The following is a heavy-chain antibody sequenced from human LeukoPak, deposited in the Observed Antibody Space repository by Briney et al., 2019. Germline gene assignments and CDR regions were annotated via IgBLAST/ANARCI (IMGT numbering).Heavy chain of an antibody. V-gene: IGHV3-23*01. D-gene: IGHD2-15*01. Sequence: GGSLRLSCAASGFTFSSYAMTWVRQAPGKGLEWVSAISGSGGSTFYADSVKGRFTISRDNSKNTLYLQMNSLRADDTAVYYCAKDFSVVVAATRAFDYWGQGTLVTVSS. CDR2: ISGSGGST. CDR1: GFTFSSYA. J-gene: IGHJ4*02. CDR3: AKDFSVVVAATRAFDY.